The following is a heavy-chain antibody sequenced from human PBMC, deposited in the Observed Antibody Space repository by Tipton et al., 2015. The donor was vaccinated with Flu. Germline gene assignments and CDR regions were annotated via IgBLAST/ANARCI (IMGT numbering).Heavy chain of an antibody. CDR2: IYYSGST. D-gene: IGHD6-13*01. CDR1: GGSISSSSYY. CDR3: ARHRIAAAGTLNPFDY. J-gene: IGHJ4*02. Sequence: TLSLTCTVSGGSISSSSYYWGWIRQPPGKGLEWIGSIYYSGSTYYNPSLKSRVTISVDTSKNQFSLKLSSVTAADTAVYYCARHRIAAAGTLNPFDYWGQGTLVTVSS. V-gene: IGHV4-39*01.